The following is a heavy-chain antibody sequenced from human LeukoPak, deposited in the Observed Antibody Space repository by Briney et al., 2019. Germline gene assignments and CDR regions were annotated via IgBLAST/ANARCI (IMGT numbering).Heavy chain of an antibody. CDR2: INHSGST. J-gene: IGHJ4*02. D-gene: IGHD3-9*01. V-gene: IGHV4-34*01. CDR3: ARFSPSYYDILTGYNDLDY. CDR1: GASFSGYY. Sequence: PTETLSLTCAVYGASFSGYYWSWIRQPPGKGLEWLGEINHSGSTNYNPSLKSRVTISVDTSKNQFSLKLSSVTAADTAVYYCARFSPSYYDILTGYNDLDYWGQGTLVTVSS.